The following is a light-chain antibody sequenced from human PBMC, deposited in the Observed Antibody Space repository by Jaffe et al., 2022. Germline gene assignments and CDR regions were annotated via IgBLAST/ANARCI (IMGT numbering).Light chain of an antibody. Sequence: EIVMTQSPATLSVSPGERATLSCRASQSLSSNLAWYQQKPGQTPRLLIYGASTRATGIPARFSGSGSGTEFTLTISSLQSEDFAVYYCHHYNNWPPWWTFGQGTKVEIK. CDR3: HHYNNWPPWWT. CDR2: GAS. V-gene: IGKV3-15*01. CDR1: QSLSSN. J-gene: IGKJ1*01.